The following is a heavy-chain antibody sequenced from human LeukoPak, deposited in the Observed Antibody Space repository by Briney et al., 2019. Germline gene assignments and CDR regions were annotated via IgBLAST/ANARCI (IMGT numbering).Heavy chain of an antibody. J-gene: IGHJ1*01. CDR3: ATQQLVRFVLRFQH. V-gene: IGHV1-24*01. D-gene: IGHD6-13*01. Sequence: APVKLSCKVPWYTITELSMLWVRQGPGMGPDLMGRFDPEDGETIYAQKFQGRVTMTEDTSTNTAYMELSSLRSEDTAVYYCATQQLVRFVLRFQHWGQGTLVTVSS. CDR1: WYTITELS. CDR2: FDPEDGET.